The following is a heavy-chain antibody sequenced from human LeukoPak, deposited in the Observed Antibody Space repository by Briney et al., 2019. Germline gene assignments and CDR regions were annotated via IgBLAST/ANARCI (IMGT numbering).Heavy chain of an antibody. CDR2: ISGSRPTT. D-gene: IGHD4-17*01. CDR1: GFTFSSYA. J-gene: IGHJ4*02. V-gene: IGHV3-23*01. Sequence: GSLXXXCVASGFTFSSYAMSWVRLAPGKGLEWVSTISGSRPTTLYADSVKGRFTISRDNSKNTLYLQMNSLRAEDTALYYCAKXXTVXMFIGPXDYWGQGTXLTVSS. CDR3: AKXXTVXMFIGPXDY.